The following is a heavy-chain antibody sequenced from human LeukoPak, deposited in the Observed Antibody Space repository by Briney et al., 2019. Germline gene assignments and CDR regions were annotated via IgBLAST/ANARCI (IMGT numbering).Heavy chain of an antibody. V-gene: IGHV1-18*04. J-gene: IGHJ5*02. CDR1: GYTFTSYG. D-gene: IGHD5-12*01. Sequence: ASVKVSCKASGYTFTSYGISWVRQAAGQGVEGMGWISAYNGKTNYAQKLQGGVTMTTDTSTSTAYMELRSLRSDDTAVYYCARVLMGYSSYETYDWFDPWCQGSLVTVSS. CDR3: ARVLMGYSSYETYDWFDP. CDR2: ISAYNGKT.